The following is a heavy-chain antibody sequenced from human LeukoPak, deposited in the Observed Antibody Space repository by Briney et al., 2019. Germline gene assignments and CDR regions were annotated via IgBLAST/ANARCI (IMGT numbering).Heavy chain of an antibody. J-gene: IGHJ6*03. V-gene: IGHV1-46*01. CDR1: GYTFTSYY. CDR2: INPSGGST. Sequence: GASVKVSCKASGYTFTSYYMHWVRQAPGQGLEWMGIINPSGGSTSYAQKFQGRVTMTRDMSTSTVYMELSSLRSEDTAAYYCARRRPDYYYYYYMDVWGKGTTVTISS. CDR3: ARRRPDYYYYYYMDV.